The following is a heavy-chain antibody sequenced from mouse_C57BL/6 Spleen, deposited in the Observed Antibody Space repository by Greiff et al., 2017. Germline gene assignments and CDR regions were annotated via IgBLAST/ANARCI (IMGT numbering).Heavy chain of an antibody. CDR1: GYAFSSSW. J-gene: IGHJ4*01. Sequence: QVQLQQSGPELVKPGASVKISCKASGYAFSSSWMNWVKQRPGKGLEWIGRIYPGDGDTNYNGKFKGKATMTADKSSSTAYMQLSSLTSEDSAVYFCSRLTGYGMDYWGQGTSVTVSS. CDR3: SRLTGYGMDY. D-gene: IGHD2-2*01. CDR2: IYPGDGDT. V-gene: IGHV1-82*01.